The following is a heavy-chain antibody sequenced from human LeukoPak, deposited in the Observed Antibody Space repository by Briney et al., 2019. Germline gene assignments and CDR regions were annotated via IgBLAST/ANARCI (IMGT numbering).Heavy chain of an antibody. V-gene: IGHV4-31*03. CDR1: GGSLSSGCYY. J-gene: IGHJ1*01. D-gene: IGHD3-22*01. CDR2: IYYSGST. CDR3: ARAAGVYYDSSGYYQPYFQH. Sequence: SETVSLTCTVSGGSLSSGCYYWRWIRQPPGKGLEWIGYIYYSGSTYYNPSLKSRVTISVDTSKNQFSLKLSSVTAADTAVYYCARAAGVYYDSSGYYQPYFQHWGQGTLVTVSS.